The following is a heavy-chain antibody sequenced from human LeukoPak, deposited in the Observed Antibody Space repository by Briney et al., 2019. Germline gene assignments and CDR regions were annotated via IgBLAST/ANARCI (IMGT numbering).Heavy chain of an antibody. V-gene: IGHV4-34*01. CDR3: ARDTATVRFDP. Sequence: SETLSLTCAVYGGSFSGYYWSWIRQPPGKGLEWIGEINHSGSTNYNPSLKSRVTISVDTSKNQFSLKLSSVTAADTAVYYCARDTATVRFDPWGQGTLVTVSS. J-gene: IGHJ5*02. CDR2: INHSGST. CDR1: GGSFSGYY. D-gene: IGHD2-15*01.